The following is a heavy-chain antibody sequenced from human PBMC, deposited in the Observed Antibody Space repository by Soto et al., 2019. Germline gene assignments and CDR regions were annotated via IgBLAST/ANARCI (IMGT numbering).Heavy chain of an antibody. D-gene: IGHD3-3*01. J-gene: IGHJ6*03. V-gene: IGHV4-59*01. CDR3: AKNQAGTVFERPTHFYYRDV. Sequence: PSETLSLTCTVSVDSISGYYWSWIRQAPGKGLEWIGYTYYTGRTDYNPSLKSRVSMSVDTSKNKFSLELTSVTAADTAVYYCAKNQAGTVFERPTHFYYRDVWGKGTRVTVS. CDR1: VDSISGYY. CDR2: TYYTGRT.